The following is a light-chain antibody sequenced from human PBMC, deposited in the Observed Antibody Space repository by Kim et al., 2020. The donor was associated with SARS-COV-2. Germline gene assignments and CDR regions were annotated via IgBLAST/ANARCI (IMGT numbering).Light chain of an antibody. V-gene: IGLV2-14*03. J-gene: IGLJ2*01. CDR1: CSDVGGYNY. CDR3: SSYTSSSTRVV. Sequence: QSVTISCTGTCSDVGGYNYVSWYQQHPGKAPKLMIYDVSHRPSGVSNRFSGSKSGNTASLTISALQAEDEADYYCSSYTSSSTRVVFGGGTQLTVL. CDR2: DVS.